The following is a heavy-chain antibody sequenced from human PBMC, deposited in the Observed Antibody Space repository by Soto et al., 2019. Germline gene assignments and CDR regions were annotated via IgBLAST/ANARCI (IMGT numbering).Heavy chain of an antibody. CDR1: AGSITSSY. Sequence: SETLSLTCTVSAGSITSSYWSWIRRPPGKGLEWIAYIYDTGISGYTPSTSYNPSLKRRVTMSVDTSKSQFSLKLTSVTAADTAVYYCARGEDAFFYYGLDVWGQGITVTVSS. CDR3: ARGEDAFFYYGLDV. J-gene: IGHJ6*02. V-gene: IGHV4-59*01. CDR2: IYDTGISGYTPST.